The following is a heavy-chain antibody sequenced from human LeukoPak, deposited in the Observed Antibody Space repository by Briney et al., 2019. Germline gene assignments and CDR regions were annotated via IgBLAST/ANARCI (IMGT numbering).Heavy chain of an antibody. J-gene: IGHJ6*03. D-gene: IGHD3-22*01. CDR1: GGSITSVGNY. CDR3: ARVASSGLYCSGSSHYSLYLDV. V-gene: IGHV4-31*03. CDR2: MYNSGAT. Sequence: SQTLSLTCTVSGGSITSVGNYWTWIRQHPVKGLQCIGYMYNSGATYSNPSLASRVSMSIDTSRNQFSLELISMTAADTAVYYCARVASSGLYCSGSSHYSLYLDVWGKGTTVTVSS.